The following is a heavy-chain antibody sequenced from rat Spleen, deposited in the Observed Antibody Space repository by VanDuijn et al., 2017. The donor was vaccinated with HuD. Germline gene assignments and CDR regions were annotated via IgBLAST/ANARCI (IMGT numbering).Heavy chain of an antibody. CDR3: ARFHGYNLFDY. Sequence: VQLKESGPGLVKPSQSLSLTCSVTGYSITSNYWGWIRNFPGNKMEWLGSISYSGSTSYNPSLKNRISITRYTSKNQFFLQLNSVTTEDTATYYCARFHGYNLFDYWGQGVMVTVSS. V-gene: IGHV3-1*01. D-gene: IGHD1-9*01. CDR2: ISYSGST. J-gene: IGHJ2*01. CDR1: GYSITSNY.